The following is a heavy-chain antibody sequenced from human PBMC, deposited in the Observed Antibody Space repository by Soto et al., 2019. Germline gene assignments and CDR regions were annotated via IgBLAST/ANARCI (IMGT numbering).Heavy chain of an antibody. V-gene: IGHV5-10-1*01. CDR2: IDPSDSYT. CDR1: GYSFTSYW. CDR3: ARLGYCSSTSCYLSGMDV. D-gene: IGHD2-2*01. Sequence: GESLKISCKGSGYSFTSYWSSWVRQMPGKGLEWMGRIDPSDSYTNYSPSFQGHVTISADKSISTAYLQWSSLKASDTAMYYCARLGYCSSTSCYLSGMDVWGQGTTVTVSS. J-gene: IGHJ6*02.